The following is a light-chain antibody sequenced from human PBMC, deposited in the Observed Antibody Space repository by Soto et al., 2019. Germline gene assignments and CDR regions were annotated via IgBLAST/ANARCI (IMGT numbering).Light chain of an antibody. CDR2: DDS. CDR1: NMGSKS. J-gene: IGLJ2*01. CDR3: QVWDSSSDHVV. V-gene: IGLV3-21*02. Sequence: SYELTQPPSVSVAPGQTARITCGGNNMGSKSVHWYQQKPGRAPVLGVYDDSDRPSGIPERFSGSNSGNTATLTISRVEAGDEADYYCQVWDSSSDHVVFGGGTKVTVL.